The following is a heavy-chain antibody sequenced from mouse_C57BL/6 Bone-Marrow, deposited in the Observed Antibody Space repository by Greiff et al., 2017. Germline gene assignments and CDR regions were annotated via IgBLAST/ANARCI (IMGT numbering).Heavy chain of an antibody. CDR3: ARQGVYYFDY. CDR1: GFTFSSYG. J-gene: IGHJ2*01. V-gene: IGHV5-6*01. Sequence: EVQLVESGGDLVKPGGSLKLSCAVSGFTFSSYGMSWVRQTPDKRLGWVATISSGGSYTYYPDSVTGRFTISRDNAKNTLYLQMSSLKSEDTAMYYCARQGVYYFDYWGQGTTLTVSS. CDR2: ISSGGSYT.